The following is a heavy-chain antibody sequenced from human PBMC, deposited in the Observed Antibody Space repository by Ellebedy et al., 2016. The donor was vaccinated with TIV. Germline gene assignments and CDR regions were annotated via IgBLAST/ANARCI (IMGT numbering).Heavy chain of an antibody. CDR3: AKEAYCSSTRCYYQGYGMDV. Sequence: AASVKVSCKASGGSFSSYSISWVRQAPGQGPEWMGGIIPVSGTTKYTQNFQDRVTITADTSTSTVYMELTNLRSEDTAIYYCAKEAYCSSTRCYYQGYGMDVWGQGTTVTVSS. V-gene: IGHV1-69*06. D-gene: IGHD2-2*01. CDR2: IIPVSGTT. CDR1: GGSFSSYS. J-gene: IGHJ6*02.